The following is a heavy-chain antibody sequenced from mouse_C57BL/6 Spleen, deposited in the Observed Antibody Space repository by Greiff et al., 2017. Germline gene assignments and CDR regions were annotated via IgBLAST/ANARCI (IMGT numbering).Heavy chain of an antibody. D-gene: IGHD2-3*01. V-gene: IGHV1-49*01. J-gene: IGHJ3*01. CDR2: FTMYSDAT. CDR1: YFAFMASA. Sequence: LQQSGAELVGPGSSVKLSCKDSYFAFMASAMHWVKQRPGHGLEWIGSFTMYSDATEYSENFKGKATLTANTSSSTAYMELSSLTSEDSAVYYCASVRSYDGYYEFAYWGQGTLVTVSA. CDR3: ASVRSYDGYYEFAY.